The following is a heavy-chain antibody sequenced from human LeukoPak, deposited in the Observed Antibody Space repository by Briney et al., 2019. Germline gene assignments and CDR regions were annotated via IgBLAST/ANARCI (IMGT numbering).Heavy chain of an antibody. CDR2: ITPILGIA. CDR1: GGTFSSYT. Sequence: SVKVSFKASGGTFSSYTISWVRQAPGQGLEWMGRITPILGIANYAQKFQGRVTITADKSTSTAYMELSRLRSEDTAVYYCARDLPYCSSTSCQGGGAFDIWGQGTVVTVSS. J-gene: IGHJ3*02. CDR3: ARDLPYCSSTSCQGGGAFDI. V-gene: IGHV1-69*04. D-gene: IGHD2-2*01.